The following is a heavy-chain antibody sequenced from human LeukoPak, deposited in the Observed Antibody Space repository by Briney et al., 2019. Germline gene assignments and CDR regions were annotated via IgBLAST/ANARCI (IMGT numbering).Heavy chain of an antibody. D-gene: IGHD6-6*01. V-gene: IGHV4-31*03. CDR3: ARIGPSSSVSSPEWFDP. J-gene: IGHJ5*02. CDR1: GGSISSGGYH. Sequence: SETLSLTCTVSGGSISSGGYHWSWIRQHPGKGLEWIGYIYYSGTTSYNPSLKSRVTISVDTSKNQFSLKLSSVTAADTAVYYCARIGPSSSVSSPEWFDPWGQGTLVTVSS. CDR2: IYYSGTT.